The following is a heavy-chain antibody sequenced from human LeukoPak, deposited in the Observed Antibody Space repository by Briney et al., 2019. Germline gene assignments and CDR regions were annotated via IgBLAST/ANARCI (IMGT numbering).Heavy chain of an antibody. J-gene: IGHJ4*02. Sequence: GSLRLSCAASGFTFSSYAMSWVRQAPGKGLEWIGEINHSGSTNYNPSLKSRVTISVDTSKNQFSLKLSSVTAADTAVYYCARGPVQLWLPDYWGQGTLVTVSS. D-gene: IGHD5-18*01. V-gene: IGHV4-34*01. CDR3: ARGPVQLWLPDY. CDR2: INHSGST. CDR1: GFTFSSYA.